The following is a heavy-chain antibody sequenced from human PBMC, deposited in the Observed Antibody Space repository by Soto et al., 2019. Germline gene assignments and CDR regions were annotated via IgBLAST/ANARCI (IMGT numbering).Heavy chain of an antibody. Sequence: GGSLRLSCAASGFTFDDYAMHWVRQAPGKGLEWVSGISWNSGSIGYADSVKGRFTISRDNAENSLYLQMNSLRADDTALYYCAKDRVAVAGISGGAFDIWGQGTMVTVSS. CDR1: GFTFDDYA. D-gene: IGHD6-19*01. J-gene: IGHJ3*02. CDR2: ISWNSGSI. CDR3: AKDRVAVAGISGGAFDI. V-gene: IGHV3-9*01.